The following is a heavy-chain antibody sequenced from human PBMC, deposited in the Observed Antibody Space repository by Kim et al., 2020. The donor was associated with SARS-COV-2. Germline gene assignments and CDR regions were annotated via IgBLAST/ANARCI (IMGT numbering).Heavy chain of an antibody. Sequence: SETLSLTCTVSGASISSSGYYWGWIRQPPGKGLEWIGSIHYSGSTYYNPSLKSRVTISVDMSKNQFSLKLSSVTAADTAVFYCARGPMYYYDFSGYCPFDYWGQGTLVTVSS. V-gene: IGHV4-39*07. CDR1: GASISSSGYY. CDR3: ARGPMYYYDFSGYCPFDY. J-gene: IGHJ4*02. D-gene: IGHD3-22*01. CDR2: IHYSGST.